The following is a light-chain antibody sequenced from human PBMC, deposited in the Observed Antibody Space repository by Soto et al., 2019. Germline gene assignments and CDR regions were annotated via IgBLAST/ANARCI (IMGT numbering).Light chain of an antibody. V-gene: IGKV3-15*01. CDR3: QHYNNWPALYT. J-gene: IGKJ2*01. Sequence: EIVMTQSPATLSVSPGERATLSCRASQSVSSNLAWYQQKPGQAPRLLIYSASTRATGIPARFSGSGSGTEFTLTISSLQSEDFAVYYCQHYNNWPALYTFGQGTKLEIK. CDR1: QSVSSN. CDR2: SAS.